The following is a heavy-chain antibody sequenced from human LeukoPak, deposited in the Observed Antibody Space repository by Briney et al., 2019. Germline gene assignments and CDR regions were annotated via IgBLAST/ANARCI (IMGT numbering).Heavy chain of an antibody. D-gene: IGHD2-2*01. CDR2: IIPIFGTA. V-gene: IGHV1-69*05. J-gene: IGHJ5*02. Sequence: SVKVSCKAPGGTFSSYAISWVRQAPGQGLEWMGGIIPIFGTANYAQKFQGRVTITTDESTSTAYMELSSLRSEDTAVYYCAIQVRGYCSSTSCQDRNWFDPWGQGTLVTVSS. CDR3: AIQVRGYCSSTSCQDRNWFDP. CDR1: GGTFSSYA.